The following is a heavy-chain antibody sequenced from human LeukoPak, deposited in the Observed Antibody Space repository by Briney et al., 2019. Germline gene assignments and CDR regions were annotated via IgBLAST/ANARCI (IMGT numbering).Heavy chain of an antibody. D-gene: IGHD5-24*01. CDR3: ALKGYIYYYCMDV. Sequence: GASVKVSCKASGYTFSVYYMRWGRQAPGQGLEWMGWINPNSGGANYAQKFQGRVTMTRDTSISTAYMELSRLRSDDTAVYYCALKGYIYYYCMDVWGKGTTVTVSS. CDR2: INPNSGGA. J-gene: IGHJ6*03. CDR1: GYTFSVYY. V-gene: IGHV1-2*02.